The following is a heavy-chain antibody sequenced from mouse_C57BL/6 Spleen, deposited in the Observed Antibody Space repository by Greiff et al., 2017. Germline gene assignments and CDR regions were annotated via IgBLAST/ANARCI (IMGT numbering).Heavy chain of an antibody. CDR1: GYAFSSSW. CDR3: ARADIYYYGSWLAY. Sequence: QVQLQQSGPELVKPGASVKISCKASGYAFSSSWMNWVKQRPGKGLEWIGRIYPGDGDTNYNGKFKGKATLTADESSSPAYMQLSSLTSEDSAVYFCARADIYYYGSWLAYWGQGTILTVSA. V-gene: IGHV1-82*01. CDR2: IYPGDGDT. D-gene: IGHD1-1*01. J-gene: IGHJ2*01.